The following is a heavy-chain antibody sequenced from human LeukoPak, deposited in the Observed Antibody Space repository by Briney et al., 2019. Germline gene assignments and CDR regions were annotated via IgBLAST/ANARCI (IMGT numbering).Heavy chain of an antibody. CDR2: ISSSSSTI. J-gene: IGHJ4*02. CDR1: GFTFSSYS. Sequence: PGGSLRLSCAASGFTFSSYSMNWVRQAPGKGLEWVSYISSSSSTIYYADSVKGRFTIPRDNAKNSLYLQMNSLRAEDTAVYYCARDRARYFDWLFPPRPTDYWGQGTLVTVSS. D-gene: IGHD3-9*01. V-gene: IGHV3-48*01. CDR3: ARDRARYFDWLFPPRPTDY.